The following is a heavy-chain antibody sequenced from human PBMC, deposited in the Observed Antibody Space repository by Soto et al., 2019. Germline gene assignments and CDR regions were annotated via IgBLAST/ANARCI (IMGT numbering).Heavy chain of an antibody. Sequence: KSSETLSLTCTVSGGSISSGGYYWSWIRQHPGKGLEWIGYIYYSGSTYYNPSLKSRVTISVDTSKNQFSLKLSSVTAADTAVYYCARGMDDSSGYYGNWFDPWGQGTLVTVSS. V-gene: IGHV4-31*03. CDR2: IYYSGST. D-gene: IGHD3-22*01. J-gene: IGHJ5*02. CDR3: ARGMDDSSGYYGNWFDP. CDR1: GGSISSGGYY.